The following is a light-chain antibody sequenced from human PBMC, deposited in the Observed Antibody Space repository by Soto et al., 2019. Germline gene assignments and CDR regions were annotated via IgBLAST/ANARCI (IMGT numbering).Light chain of an antibody. V-gene: IGLV2-8*01. CDR1: SSDVGAYIY. CDR2: EIN. Sequence: QSALTQPPSASGSPGQSVAISCTGTSSDVGAYIYVSWYQQHPGKAPKLVIYEINKRPSGVPDRFSGSKSGNTASLTVSGLQVEDEAHYYCSIYAGGNSVIFGGGTKLTVL. CDR3: SIYAGGNSVI. J-gene: IGLJ2*01.